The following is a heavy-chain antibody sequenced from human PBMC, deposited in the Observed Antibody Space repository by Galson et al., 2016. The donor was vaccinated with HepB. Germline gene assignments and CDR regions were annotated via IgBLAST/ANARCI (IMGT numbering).Heavy chain of an antibody. CDR2: ITQSGST. CDR1: GGSIGDYY. Sequence: SETLSLTCAVYGGSIGDYYWTWIRQAPGKGLEWIGEITQSGSTDYSPSLKSRVTISIDTSKNQFSLRPRSVTAADTAVYYCARAPGRVRGVSWGQGTLVTVSS. V-gene: IGHV4-34*01. CDR3: ARAPGRVRGVS. D-gene: IGHD3-10*01. J-gene: IGHJ5*02.